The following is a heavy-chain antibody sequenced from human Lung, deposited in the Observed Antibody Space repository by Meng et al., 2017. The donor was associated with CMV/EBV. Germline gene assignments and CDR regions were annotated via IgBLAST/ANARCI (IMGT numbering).Heavy chain of an antibody. D-gene: IGHD5-24*01. CDR1: GFTFSSFA. J-gene: IGHJ6*02. CDR3: ARARFDGGMDV. CDR2: VSYDGTKT. Sequence: WGSXTLXCAASGFTFSSFAIHWVRQAPGKGLDWVAVVSYDGTKTYYSDSVKGRFTLSRDNSKNTMYMEMSSLGYEDTAMYYCARARFDGGMDVWGQGTTVTVSS. V-gene: IGHV3-30*04.